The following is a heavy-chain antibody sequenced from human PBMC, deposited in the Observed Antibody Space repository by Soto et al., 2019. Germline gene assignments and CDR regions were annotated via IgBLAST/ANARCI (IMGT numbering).Heavy chain of an antibody. CDR1: GFTFSSYA. J-gene: IGHJ4*02. Sequence: GGSLRLSCAASGFTFSSYAMHWVRQAPGKGLEWVAVISYDGSNKYYADSVKGRFTISRDNSKNTLYLQMNSLRTEDTAVYYCARHKRDLRFLEWSYYFDYWGQGTLVTVSS. V-gene: IGHV3-30-3*01. D-gene: IGHD3-3*01. CDR3: ARHKRDLRFLEWSYYFDY. CDR2: ISYDGSNK.